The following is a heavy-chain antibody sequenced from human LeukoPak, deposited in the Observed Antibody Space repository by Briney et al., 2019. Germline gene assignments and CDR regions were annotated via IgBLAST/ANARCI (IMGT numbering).Heavy chain of an antibody. D-gene: IGHD1-26*01. V-gene: IGHV4-59*08. CDR3: ARVGATRDYYYYYGMDV. Sequence: SETLSLTCTVSGGSISSYYWSWIRQPPGKGLEWIGYIYYSGSTNYNPSLKGRVTISVDTSKNQFSLKLSSVTAADTAVYYCARVGATRDYYYYYGMDVWGQGTTVTVSS. J-gene: IGHJ6*02. CDR1: GGSISSYY. CDR2: IYYSGST.